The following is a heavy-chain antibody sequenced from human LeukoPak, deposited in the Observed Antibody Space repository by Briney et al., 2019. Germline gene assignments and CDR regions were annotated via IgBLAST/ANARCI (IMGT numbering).Heavy chain of an antibody. CDR3: ARRPSYDFRSGYLTYYFDY. Sequence: SETLSLTCAVSGYSISSGYYWGWIRQPPGKGLEWIGSIYHSGSTYYNPSLKSRVTISVDTSKNQFSLKLSSVTAADTAVYYCARRPSYDFRSGYLTYYFDYWGQGTLVTVSS. CDR2: IYHSGST. V-gene: IGHV4-38-2*01. J-gene: IGHJ4*02. CDR1: GYSISSGYY. D-gene: IGHD3-3*01.